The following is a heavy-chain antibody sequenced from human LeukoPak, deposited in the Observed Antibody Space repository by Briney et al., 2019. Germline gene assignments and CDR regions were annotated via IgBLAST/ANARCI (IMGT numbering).Heavy chain of an antibody. J-gene: IGHJ4*02. D-gene: IGHD5-24*01. V-gene: IGHV1-69*04. CDR1: GGTFSSYA. CDR2: IIPILGIA. Sequence: AASVTVSCKASGGTFSSYAISWVRQAPGQGLEWLGRIIPILGIANYAQKFQGRVTITADKSTSTAYMELSSLRSEDTAVYYCAREPVEMAARFDYWGQGTLVTVSS. CDR3: AREPVEMAARFDY.